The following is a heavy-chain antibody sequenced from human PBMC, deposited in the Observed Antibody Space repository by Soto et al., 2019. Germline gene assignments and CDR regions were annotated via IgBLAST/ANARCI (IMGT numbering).Heavy chain of an antibody. CDR1: GGTFSSYT. Sequence: SVKVSCKASGGTFSSYTISWVRQAPGQGLEWMGRIIPILGIANYAQKFQGRVTITADKSTSTAYMELSSLRSEDTAVYYCARDSPGEQLVLSVWGQGTLVTVSS. J-gene: IGHJ4*02. D-gene: IGHD6-6*01. CDR2: IIPILGIA. V-gene: IGHV1-69*04. CDR3: ARDSPGEQLVLSV.